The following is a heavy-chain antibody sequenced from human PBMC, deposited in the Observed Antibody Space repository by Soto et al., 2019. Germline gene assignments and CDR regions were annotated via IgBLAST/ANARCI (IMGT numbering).Heavy chain of an antibody. CDR1: GYTFTSYG. V-gene: IGHV1-18*01. J-gene: IGHJ4*02. CDR2: ISAYNANT. D-gene: IGHD1-26*01. Sequence: ASVKVSCKASGYTFTSYGISWVRQAPGQGLEWMGWISAYNANTNYAQKLQGRVTMTTDTSTSTSYMELRSLRSDDTAVYFCARDRLGATGDYWGQGTLVTVSS. CDR3: ARDRLGATGDY.